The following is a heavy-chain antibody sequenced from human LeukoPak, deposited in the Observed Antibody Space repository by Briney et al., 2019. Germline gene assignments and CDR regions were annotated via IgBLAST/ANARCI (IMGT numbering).Heavy chain of an antibody. V-gene: IGHV3-23*01. CDR1: GFTFSSSA. J-gene: IGHJ4*02. D-gene: IGHD4-11*01. CDR2: ITGSAATT. Sequence: PGGSLRLSCAASGFTFSSSAMSWVRQAPGKGLEWVSSITGSAATTSYADSVKGRFIISRDISKNTLYLQMNTLRAEDTAVYYCAKGRLGVGYWGQGTLVTVSS. CDR3: AKGRLGVGY.